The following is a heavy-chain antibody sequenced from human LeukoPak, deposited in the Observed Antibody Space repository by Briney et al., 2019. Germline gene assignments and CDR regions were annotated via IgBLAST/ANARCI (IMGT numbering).Heavy chain of an antibody. Sequence: GGSLRLSCATSGFILSNYWMHWVRQAPGKGLVWVSRINNEGSSTTYADSVKGRFTISRDNARNTLYLQMNGLRAEDTAVYYCARDGISCTGGHCYFASWGQGTLVTVSS. V-gene: IGHV3-74*01. D-gene: IGHD2-8*02. CDR2: INNEGSST. CDR1: GFILSNYW. CDR3: ARDGISCTGGHCYFAS. J-gene: IGHJ4*02.